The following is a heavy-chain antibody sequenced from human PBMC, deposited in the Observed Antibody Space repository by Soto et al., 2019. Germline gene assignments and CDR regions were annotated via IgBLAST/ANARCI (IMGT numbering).Heavy chain of an antibody. CDR2: IYYSGST. J-gene: IGHJ4*02. V-gene: IGHV4-30-4*01. Sequence: SETLSLTCTVSGGSISSGDYYWSWIRQPPGKGLEWIGHIYYSGSTYYNPSLKSRVTISVDTSKNQFSLKLSSVTAADTAVYYCARYCSGGSCYEGRSSLFDYWGQGTLVTV. CDR3: ARYCSGGSCYEGRSSLFDY. D-gene: IGHD2-15*01. CDR1: GGSISSGDYY.